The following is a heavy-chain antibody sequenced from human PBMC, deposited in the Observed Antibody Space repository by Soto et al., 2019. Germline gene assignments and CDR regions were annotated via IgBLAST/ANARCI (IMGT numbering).Heavy chain of an antibody. J-gene: IGHJ4*02. V-gene: IGHV2-5*02. CDR3: AHRAYYYGSGSYYTH. CDR1: GFSLSTREVG. Sequence: QITLKESGPTLVKPTQTLTLTCTFSGFSLSTREVGVGWIRQPPGKALEWLALIYWDDDKRYSPSLKSRLTIAKDTSKNLVILIRTNMDPEDTATYSCAHRAYYYGSGSYYTHWGQGTLVTVSS. CDR2: IYWDDDK. D-gene: IGHD3-10*01.